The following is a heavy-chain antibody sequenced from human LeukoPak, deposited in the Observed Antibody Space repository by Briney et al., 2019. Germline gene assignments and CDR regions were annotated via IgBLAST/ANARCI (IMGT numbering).Heavy chain of an antibody. J-gene: IGHJ5*02. CDR3: ARRSQEMYDFWSGYYFLMDWFDP. Sequence: PSETLSLTCAVSGGSISNNNWWSWVRQPPGKGLEWIGEIYHSGGTNYNPSLQSRVPISVDKSKNQFSLKLSSVTAADTAVYYCARRSQEMYDFWSGYYFLMDWFDPWGQGTLVTVSS. CDR1: GGSISNNNW. CDR2: IYHSGGT. D-gene: IGHD3-3*01. V-gene: IGHV4-4*02.